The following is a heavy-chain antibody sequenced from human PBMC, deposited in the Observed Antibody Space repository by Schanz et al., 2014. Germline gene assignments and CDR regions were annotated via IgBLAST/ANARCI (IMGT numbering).Heavy chain of an antibody. Sequence: DVQLAESGGGLIQPGGSLRLSCAVSGFTVNTNYMSWVRQAPGKGLEWISSMYINSGSTQYADSVKGRFTISRDNAENSLYLQMSSLRAEDTAVYYCASSSYRLLSYYYGLDVWGQGTTVTVSS. V-gene: IGHV3-53*01. CDR3: ASSSYRLLSYYYGLDV. CDR2: MYINSGST. D-gene: IGHD1-26*01. J-gene: IGHJ6*02. CDR1: GFTVNTNY.